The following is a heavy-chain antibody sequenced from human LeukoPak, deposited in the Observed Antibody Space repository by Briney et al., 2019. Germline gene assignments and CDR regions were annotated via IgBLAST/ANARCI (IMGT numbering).Heavy chain of an antibody. Sequence: GGSLGLSCAVSGFTFRGVWMSWSRQAPGKGREWVASINSDGSEGYYADVVKGRFTISRDNAKNSLYLQINSLRAEDTAVYYCARSSYSSSSSVWGQGTMVTVSS. V-gene: IGHV3-7*03. CDR2: INSDGSEG. J-gene: IGHJ3*01. D-gene: IGHD6-6*01. CDR3: ARSSYSSSSSV. CDR1: GFTFRGVW.